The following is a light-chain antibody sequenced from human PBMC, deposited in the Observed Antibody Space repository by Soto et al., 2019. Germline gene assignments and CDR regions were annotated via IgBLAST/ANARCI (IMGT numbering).Light chain of an antibody. V-gene: IGKV3-15*01. CDR2: GAS. Sequence: EIVMTQSPATLSVSPGERATLSCRASQSVSSNLAWYQQKPGQAPRLLIYGASTRATGIPARFSGSGSGTXXXXXXXXXXXEXFAVXXXXXYNNWPPITFGQGTRLEIK. CDR3: XXYNNWPPIT. CDR1: QSVSSN. J-gene: IGKJ5*01.